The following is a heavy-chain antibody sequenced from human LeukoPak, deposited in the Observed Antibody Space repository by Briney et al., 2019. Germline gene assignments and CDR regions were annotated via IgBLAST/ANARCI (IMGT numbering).Heavy chain of an antibody. Sequence: PGGSLRLSCAASGFTFSSYSMNWVRQAPGKGLEWVSHISDGGAYTKYADSVKGRFTISRDNAKNSLYLQMNSLTAADTAVYYCARVRTNSWYSDSWGQGTLVTVSS. CDR2: ISDGGAYT. CDR1: GFTFSSYS. J-gene: IGHJ4*02. CDR3: ARVRTNSWYSDS. V-gene: IGHV3-21*05. D-gene: IGHD6-13*01.